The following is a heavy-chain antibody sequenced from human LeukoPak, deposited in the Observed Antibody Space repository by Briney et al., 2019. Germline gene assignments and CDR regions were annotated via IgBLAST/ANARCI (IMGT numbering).Heavy chain of an antibody. CDR1: GGSISSGFYY. Sequence: SETLSLTCTVSGGSISSGFYYWAWIREPPGKGLEWIGYIYYSGSTNYNPSLKSRVTISVDTSKNQFSLKLSSVTAADTAVYYCARLVSGTSLVMDVWGKGTTVTISS. J-gene: IGHJ6*03. D-gene: IGHD3-10*01. V-gene: IGHV4-61*01. CDR3: ARLVSGTSLVMDV. CDR2: IYYSGST.